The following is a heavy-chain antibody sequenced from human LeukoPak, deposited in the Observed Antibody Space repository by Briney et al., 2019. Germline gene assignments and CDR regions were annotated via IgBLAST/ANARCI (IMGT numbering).Heavy chain of an antibody. CDR2: IYTSGST. J-gene: IGHJ4*02. Sequence: PSETLSLTCTVSGGSISSYYWSWIRQPAGKGLEWIGRIYTSGSTHYNPSLRSRVTISLDTPNNQFSLKLSSVTAADTAVYYCASSRGWYYFDYWGQGTLVTVSS. CDR1: GGSISSYY. CDR3: ASSRGWYYFDY. V-gene: IGHV4-4*07. D-gene: IGHD6-19*01.